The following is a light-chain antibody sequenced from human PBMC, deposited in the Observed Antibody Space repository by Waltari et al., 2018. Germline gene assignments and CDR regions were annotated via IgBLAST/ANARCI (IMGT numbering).Light chain of an antibody. V-gene: IGLV1-40*01. CDR2: GNS. CDR3: QSYDSSLRVV. CDR1: SSNIGAGYD. Sequence: QSVLTQPPSVSGAPGQRVTISCTGSSSNIGAGYDVHWYQQLPGTAPKLLIYGNSNRPSGVPDRFSGSKSGTSASLAITGLQAEDEADDYCQSYDSSLRVVVGGGTKLTVL. J-gene: IGLJ2*01.